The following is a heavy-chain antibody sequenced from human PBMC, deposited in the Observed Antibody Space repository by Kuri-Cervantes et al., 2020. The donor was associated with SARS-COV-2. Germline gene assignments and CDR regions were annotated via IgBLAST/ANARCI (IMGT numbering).Heavy chain of an antibody. CDR3: ARRAYDEQVDYYFMDA. J-gene: IGHJ6*03. CDR1: AYYLSNHC. D-gene: IGHD3-3*01. Sequence: GGSLRLSCNGSAYYLSNHCIAWVRHMSGEGPEWMAIIFPGDSDSRCSPSFEGQVTISAARSIGTAYLQWSSLRASDTAIYYCARRAYDEQVDYYFMDAWGKGTTVTVSS. V-gene: IGHV5-51*01. CDR2: IFPGDSDS.